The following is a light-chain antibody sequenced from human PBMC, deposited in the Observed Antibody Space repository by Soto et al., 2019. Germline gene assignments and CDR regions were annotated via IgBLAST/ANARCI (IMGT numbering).Light chain of an antibody. Sequence: QSVLTQPASVSGSPGQSITIPCTGTSSDIGGYNYVSWYQQHPGKAPKLLIYEVNYRPSGVSNRFSGSKSGNTASLTISGLQADDEADYYCSSYTSNNTLFGGGTKLSVL. CDR2: EVN. CDR3: SSYTSNNTL. CDR1: SSDIGGYNY. V-gene: IGLV2-14*01. J-gene: IGLJ2*01.